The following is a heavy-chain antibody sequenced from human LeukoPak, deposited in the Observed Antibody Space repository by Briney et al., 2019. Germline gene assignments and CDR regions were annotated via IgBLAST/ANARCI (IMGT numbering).Heavy chain of an antibody. J-gene: IGHJ4*02. CDR1: GFTFSNYW. CDR2: IKQDGSEK. CDR3: ARDRTPGD. V-gene: IGHV3-7*01. Sequence: GGSLRLSCAASGFTFSNYWISSVRQAPGKGLGWVANIKQDGSEKYYVDAVKGRFTISRDNAKNSLYLQMNSLRAEDTAVYYCARDRTPGDWGQGTLVTVSS. D-gene: IGHD1/OR15-1a*01.